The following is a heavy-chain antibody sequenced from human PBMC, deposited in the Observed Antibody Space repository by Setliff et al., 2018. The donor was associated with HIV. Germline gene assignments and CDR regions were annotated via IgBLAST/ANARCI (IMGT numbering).Heavy chain of an antibody. CDR2: ISSSSSTI. D-gene: IGHD2-2*01. Sequence: PGGSLRLSCAASGFIFSGYTMVWVRQAPGKGLEWVSYISSSSSTIHHSDSVKGRFTISRDNAKNSLYLQMNSLRAEDTAMYYCARSRPTNYFDYWGQGTLVTVSS. V-gene: IGHV3-48*04. J-gene: IGHJ4*02. CDR3: ARSRPTNYFDY. CDR1: GFIFSGYT.